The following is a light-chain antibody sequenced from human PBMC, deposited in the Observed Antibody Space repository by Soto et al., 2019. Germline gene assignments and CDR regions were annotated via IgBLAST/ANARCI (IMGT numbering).Light chain of an antibody. CDR3: QSYDSSLSGSVV. J-gene: IGLJ2*01. V-gene: IGLV1-40*01. Sequence: QSVLTQPPSVSGAPGQRVTISCTGSRSNIGAGYDVHWYQQLPGTAPKLLIYGNSNRPSGVPDRFSGSKSGTSASLAITGRQAEDEADYYCQSYDSSLSGSVVFGGGTQLTVL. CDR1: RSNIGAGYD. CDR2: GNS.